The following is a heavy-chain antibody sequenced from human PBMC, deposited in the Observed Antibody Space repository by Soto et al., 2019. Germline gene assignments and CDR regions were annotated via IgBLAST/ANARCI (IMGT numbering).Heavy chain of an antibody. CDR3: ARAQYYYDSSGYYYVGGFDY. V-gene: IGHV3-30-3*01. D-gene: IGHD3-22*01. CDR2: ISYDGSNK. CDR1: GFTFSSYA. J-gene: IGHJ4*02. Sequence: PGGSLRLSCAASGFTFSSYAMHWVRQAPGKGLEWVAVISYDGSNKYYADSVKGRFTISRDNSKNTLYLQMNSLRAEDTAVYYCARAQYYYDSSGYYYVGGFDYWGQGTLVTVST.